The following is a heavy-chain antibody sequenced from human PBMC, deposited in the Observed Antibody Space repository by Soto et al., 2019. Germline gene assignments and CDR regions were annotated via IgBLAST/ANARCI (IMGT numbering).Heavy chain of an antibody. CDR1: GVPISSYDW. CDR3: ARGTLIGSSTRNWFDP. D-gene: IGHD3-10*01. CDR2: IYHNGRT. J-gene: IGHJ5*02. Sequence: QVHLEESGPGLVRPSGTLSLTCNVSGVPISSYDWWTWVRQTPGEGMEWIGEIYHNGRTNYNPSLKSRVSLSFDKSKNQSSLKLQSLTAADTAVYYCARGTLIGSSTRNWFDPWGQGTQVTVSS. V-gene: IGHV4-4*02.